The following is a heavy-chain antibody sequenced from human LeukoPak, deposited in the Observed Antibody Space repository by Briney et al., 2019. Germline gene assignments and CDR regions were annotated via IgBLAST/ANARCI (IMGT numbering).Heavy chain of an antibody. D-gene: IGHD3-10*01. V-gene: IGHV3-9*01. Sequence: GGSLRLSCAASGFTFHDFAIHWVRQAPGKGLEWVSGISWNSGSISYADSVKGRFTISRDNAKNSLFLEMTSLRAEDTALYYCAKELYSTTYGFPFDYWGQGTLVTVSS. CDR3: AKELYSTTYGFPFDY. J-gene: IGHJ4*02. CDR2: ISWNSGSI. CDR1: GFTFHDFA.